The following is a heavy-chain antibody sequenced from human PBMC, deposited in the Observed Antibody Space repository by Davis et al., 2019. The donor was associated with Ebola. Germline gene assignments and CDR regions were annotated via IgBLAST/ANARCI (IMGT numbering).Heavy chain of an antibody. Sequence: GESLKISCAASGFTFSSYWMSWVRRAPGKGLEWVANIKQDGSEKYYVDSVKGRFTISRDNAKNSLYLQMNSLRAEDTAVYYCARVRWLLSRMRYFDYWGQGTLVTVSS. CDR2: IKQDGSEK. CDR1: GFTFSSYW. D-gene: IGHD3-3*01. V-gene: IGHV3-7*03. J-gene: IGHJ4*02. CDR3: ARVRWLLSRMRYFDY.